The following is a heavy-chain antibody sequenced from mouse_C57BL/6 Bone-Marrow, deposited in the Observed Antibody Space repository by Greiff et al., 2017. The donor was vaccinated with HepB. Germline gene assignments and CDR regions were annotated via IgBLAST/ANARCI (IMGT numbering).Heavy chain of an antibody. Sequence: DVKLQESGGGLVKPGGSLKLSCAASGFTFSSYAMSWVRQTPEKRLEWVATISDGGSYTYYPDNVKGRFTIARDNAKNNLYLQMSHLKSEDTAMYYCARDRPLRGYFDYWDQGTTLTVSS. D-gene: IGHD6-1*01. CDR1: GFTFSSYA. J-gene: IGHJ2*01. V-gene: IGHV5-4*01. CDR2: ISDGGSYT. CDR3: ARDRPLRGYFDY.